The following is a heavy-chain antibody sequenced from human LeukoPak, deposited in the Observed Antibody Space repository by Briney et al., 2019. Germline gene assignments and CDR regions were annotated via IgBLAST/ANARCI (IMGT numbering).Heavy chain of an antibody. CDR1: GGSISSSSYY. V-gene: IGHV4-39*01. Sequence: PSETLSLTCTVSGGSISSSSYYWGWIRQPPGKGLEWIGSIYYSGSTYYNPSLKSRVTISVDTSKKQFSLKLSSVTAADTAVYYCARHTLNYDFLTGSQYYFDYWGQGTLVTVSS. D-gene: IGHD3-9*01. CDR3: ARHTLNYDFLTGSQYYFDY. CDR2: IYYSGST. J-gene: IGHJ4*02.